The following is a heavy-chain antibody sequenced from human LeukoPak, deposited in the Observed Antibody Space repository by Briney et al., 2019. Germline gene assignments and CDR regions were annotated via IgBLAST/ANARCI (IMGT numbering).Heavy chain of an antibody. Sequence: PSETLSLTCTVSGGSISSYYWSWIRQPAGKGPEWIGRIYTSGSTNYNPSLKSRVTMSVDTSKNQFSLKLSSVTAADTAVYYCARGSTVWQGGWFDPWGQGTLVTVSS. CDR1: GGSISSYY. CDR3: ARGSTVWQGGWFDP. D-gene: IGHD2-2*01. CDR2: IYTSGST. V-gene: IGHV4-4*07. J-gene: IGHJ5*02.